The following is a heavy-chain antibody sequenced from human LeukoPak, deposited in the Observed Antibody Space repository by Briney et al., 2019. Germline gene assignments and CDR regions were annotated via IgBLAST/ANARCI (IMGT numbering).Heavy chain of an antibody. CDR3: ARVKYYDSSGYSH. CDR2: ISSSSSYI. J-gene: IGHJ4*02. V-gene: IGHV3-21*01. D-gene: IGHD3-22*01. CDR1: GFTFSSYS. Sequence: GGSLRLSCAASGFTFSSYSMNWVRQAPGKGLEGVSSISSSSSYIYYADSVKGRFSISRDNAKNSLYLQMNSLRAEDTAVYYCARVKYYDSSGYSHWGQGTLVTVSS.